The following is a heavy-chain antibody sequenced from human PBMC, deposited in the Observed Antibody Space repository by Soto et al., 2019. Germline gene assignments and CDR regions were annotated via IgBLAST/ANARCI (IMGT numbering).Heavy chain of an antibody. Sequence: QVQLVQSGAEVKKPGSSVKVSYKASGGTFSRYSFTWVRQAPGHGLEWMGRIIPVFGIASYAQKFQGRVTITADKSTSTAYMELSSLRSEDTAVYYCAREDRDRETGLVPAAIDGMDVWGQGTTVTVSS. CDR3: AREDRDRETGLVPAAIDGMDV. CDR1: GGTFSRYS. V-gene: IGHV1-69*08. CDR2: IIPVFGIA. D-gene: IGHD2-2*01. J-gene: IGHJ6*02.